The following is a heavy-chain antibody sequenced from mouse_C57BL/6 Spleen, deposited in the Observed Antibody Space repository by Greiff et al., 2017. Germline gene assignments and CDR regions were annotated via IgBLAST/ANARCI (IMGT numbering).Heavy chain of an antibody. J-gene: IGHJ4*01. CDR2: IYPSDSET. CDR1: GYTFTSYW. Sequence: QVQLQQPGAELVRPGSSVKLSCKASGYTFTSYWMDWVKQRPGQGLEWIGNIYPSDSETHYNQKFKDKATLTVDKSSSTAYMQLSSLTSEDSAVYYCARGVGPPDAMDYWGQGTSVTVSS. CDR3: ARGVGPPDAMDY. V-gene: IGHV1-61*01. D-gene: IGHD4-1*01.